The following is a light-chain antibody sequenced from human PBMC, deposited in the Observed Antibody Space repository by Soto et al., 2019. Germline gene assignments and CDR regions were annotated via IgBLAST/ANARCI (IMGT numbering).Light chain of an antibody. Sequence: QSALTQPASVSGSPGQSSTISCTGTSSDIGAYNFVSWYQQHPGKAPKLMLYDVNIRPSGVSNRFSGSKSGNTASLTISGLRAEDEADYYCTSWTTSTTMIFGGGTKLTVL. CDR1: SSDIGAYNF. CDR3: TSWTTSTTMI. V-gene: IGLV2-14*03. CDR2: DVN. J-gene: IGLJ2*01.